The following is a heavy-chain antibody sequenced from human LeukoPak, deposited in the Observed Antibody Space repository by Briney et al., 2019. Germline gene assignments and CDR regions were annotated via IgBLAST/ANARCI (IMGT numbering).Heavy chain of an antibody. J-gene: IGHJ5*02. CDR2: IYSSGDT. D-gene: IGHD5-24*01. CDR1: GFTNY. V-gene: IGHV3-53*01. CDR3: ARDLLEPEMAA. Sequence: GGSLRLSCGAPGFTNYMNWVRQAPERGLEWVSTIYSSGDTYYADSVRGRFTISRDKTKNMLFLQMNSLRVEDTAIYYCARDLLEPEMAAWGLGTLVTVSS.